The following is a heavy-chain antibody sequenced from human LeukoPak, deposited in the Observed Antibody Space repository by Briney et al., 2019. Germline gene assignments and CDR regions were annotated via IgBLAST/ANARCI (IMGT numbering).Heavy chain of an antibody. D-gene: IGHD3-9*01. CDR1: GFTFSDYY. CDR3: ARAAGVRYYDILTGYYVDY. V-gene: IGHV3-11*01. CDR2: ISISGSTI. Sequence: GGSLRLSCAASGFTFSDYYMSWIRQAPGKGLEWVSYISISGSTIYYADSVEGRFTISRDNAKNPLYLQMNSLRAEDTAVYYCARAAGVRYYDILTGYYVDYWGQGTLVTVSS. J-gene: IGHJ4*02.